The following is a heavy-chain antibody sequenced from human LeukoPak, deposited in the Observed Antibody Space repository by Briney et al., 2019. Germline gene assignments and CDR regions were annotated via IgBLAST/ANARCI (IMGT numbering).Heavy chain of an antibody. Sequence: ASETLSLTCTVSGGSISSGDYYWSWIRQPPGKGLEWIGEINHSGSTNHNPSLKSRVTISVDTSKNQFSLKLSSVTAADTAVYYCARAQARGGYYRYWGQGTLVTVSS. D-gene: IGHD3-3*01. V-gene: IGHV4-39*07. CDR1: GGSISSGDYY. CDR2: INHSGST. J-gene: IGHJ4*02. CDR3: ARAQARGGYYRY.